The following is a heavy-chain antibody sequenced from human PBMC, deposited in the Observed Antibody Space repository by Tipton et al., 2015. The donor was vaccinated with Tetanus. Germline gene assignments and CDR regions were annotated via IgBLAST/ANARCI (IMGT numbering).Heavy chain of an antibody. CDR1: GFTFSRYH. D-gene: IGHD2/OR15-2a*01. CDR3: ARDLALIEPVPPGC. CDR2: ISYDGSFI. V-gene: IGHV3-30*03. Sequence: SLRLSCAASGFTFSRYHMNWVRQAPGMGLEWVAVISYDGSFIYYAGSVKGRFTISRDNSKSTLYLQMNSLPSDDTAVYFCARDLALIEPVPPGCWGQGTLVPVSS. J-gene: IGHJ4*02.